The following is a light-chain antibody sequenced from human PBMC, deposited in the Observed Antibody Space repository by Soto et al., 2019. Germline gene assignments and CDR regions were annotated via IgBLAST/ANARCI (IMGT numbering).Light chain of an antibody. CDR3: SSYTSSSTWV. J-gene: IGLJ3*02. CDR2: EVS. Sequence: QPVLTQPASVSGSPGQSITISCTGTSSDVGGYNYVSWYQQRPGKAPKLMIYEVSNRPSGVSNRFSGSKSGNTASLTISGLQAEDEADYYCSSYTSSSTWVFGGGTKLTVL. CDR1: SSDVGGYNY. V-gene: IGLV2-14*01.